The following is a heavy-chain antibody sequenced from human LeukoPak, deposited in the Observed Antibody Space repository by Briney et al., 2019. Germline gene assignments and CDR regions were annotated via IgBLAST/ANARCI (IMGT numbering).Heavy chain of an antibody. J-gene: IGHJ6*02. CDR1: GGSFSGYY. CDR3: ARIYGDYVFYYAMDV. Sequence: SETLSLTCAVYGGSFSGYYWSWIRQPPRKGLEWIGYIFHRGRTNYNPSLKSRITISMDTSKNQVPLKLSSVTAADTAVYYCARIYGDYVFYYAMDVWGQGTTVTVSS. CDR2: IFHRGRT. V-gene: IGHV4-34*12. D-gene: IGHD4-17*01.